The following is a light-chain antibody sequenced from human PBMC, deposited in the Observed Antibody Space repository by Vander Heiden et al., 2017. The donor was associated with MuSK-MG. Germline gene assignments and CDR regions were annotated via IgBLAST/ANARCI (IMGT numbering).Light chain of an antibody. CDR2: DAS. J-gene: IGKJ4*01. CDR1: QDIRDR. CDR3: QQYDNSLLLA. Sequence: IQMTQSLSSLSASIGDRVTITCQASQDIRDRLNWYQQKPGKAPKLLISDASGLQAGVPSRFSGSGFGTEFTFTIRSLQPEDIATYYCQQYDNSLLLAFGGGTKVEI. V-gene: IGKV1-33*01.